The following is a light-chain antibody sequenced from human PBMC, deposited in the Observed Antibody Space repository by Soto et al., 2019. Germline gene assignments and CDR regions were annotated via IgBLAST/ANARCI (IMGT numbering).Light chain of an antibody. J-gene: IGKJ1*01. V-gene: IGKV1-5*01. CDR3: QQYNGHWM. Sequence: DIHMTQSPSTLSAPVGARVSITCRASQSISSWLAWYQQKPGKAPKLLIYDVSSLESGVPSRFSGSGSGTEFTLTISSLQPDDFATYYCQQYNGHWMFGQGTKVDIK. CDR2: DVS. CDR1: QSISSW.